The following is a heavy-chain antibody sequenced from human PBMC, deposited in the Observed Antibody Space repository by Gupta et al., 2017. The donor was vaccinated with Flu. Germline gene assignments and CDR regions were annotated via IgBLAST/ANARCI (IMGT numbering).Heavy chain of an antibody. Sequence: IRQPPGKGLEWIGSIYYSGSTYYNPSLKSRVTISVDTSKNQFSLKLSSVTAADTAVYYCARQYSSGWYEFDPWGQGTLVTVSS. V-gene: IGHV4-39*01. CDR3: ARQYSSGWYEFDP. CDR2: IYYSGST. D-gene: IGHD6-19*01. J-gene: IGHJ5*02.